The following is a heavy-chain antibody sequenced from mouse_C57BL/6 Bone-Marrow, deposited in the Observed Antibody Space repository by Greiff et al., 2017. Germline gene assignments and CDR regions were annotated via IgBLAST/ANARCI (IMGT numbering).Heavy chain of an antibody. J-gene: IGHJ4*01. CDR3: ASSPLYYAMDY. CDR1: GFSLTSYG. V-gene: IGHV2-3*01. Sequence: VQLQESGPGLLAPSQSLSITCTVSGFSLTSYGVSWVRQPPGKGLEWLGVIWGDGSTTYHSALISRLSISKDNSNSQVFLKLNSLQTDDTATYYGASSPLYYAMDYWGQGTAVTVSS. CDR2: IWGDGST.